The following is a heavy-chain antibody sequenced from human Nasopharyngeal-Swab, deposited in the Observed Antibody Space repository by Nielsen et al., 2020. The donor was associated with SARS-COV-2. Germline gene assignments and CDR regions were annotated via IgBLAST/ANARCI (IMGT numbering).Heavy chain of an antibody. Sequence: SETLSLTCTVSGGSISSYYWSWIRQPPGKGLEWIGYIYYSGSTNYNPSLKSRVTISVDTSENQFSLKLSSVTAADTAVYYCARAGCSNTSCLLNLLYWGQGTLVTVSS. J-gene: IGHJ4*02. V-gene: IGHV4-59*01. CDR1: GGSISSYY. D-gene: IGHD2-2*01. CDR3: ARAGCSNTSCLLNLLY. CDR2: IYYSGST.